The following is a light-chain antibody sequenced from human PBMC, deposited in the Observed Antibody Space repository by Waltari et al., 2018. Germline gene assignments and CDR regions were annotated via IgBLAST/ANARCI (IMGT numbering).Light chain of an antibody. CDR1: QSISDW. CDR2: KAS. J-gene: IGKJ2*01. CDR3: QRYHSSPYT. V-gene: IGKV1-5*03. Sequence: DIQMTQSPSTLSASVGDSVTLTCRASQSISDWLAWYQQKPGKAPKLLISKASNLESGVPSRFSGSGSGTEFTLTISSLQPDDFATYYCQRYHSSPYTFGQGSKLEIK.